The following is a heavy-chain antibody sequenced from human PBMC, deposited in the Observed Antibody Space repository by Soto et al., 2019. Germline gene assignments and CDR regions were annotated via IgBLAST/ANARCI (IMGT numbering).Heavy chain of an antibody. CDR2: ISSSGVNT. D-gene: IGHD6-13*01. CDR3: ATSWDFGN. J-gene: IGHJ4*02. V-gene: IGHV3-23*01. Sequence: PGGSLRLSCAASGFTFNNYAMNWVRQAPGKGLEWVSAISSSGVNTYYTDSVKGRFTISRDNSKNMFFLQMNSLRAEDTAVYYCATSWDFGNWGQGTKVPVSP. CDR1: GFTFNNYA.